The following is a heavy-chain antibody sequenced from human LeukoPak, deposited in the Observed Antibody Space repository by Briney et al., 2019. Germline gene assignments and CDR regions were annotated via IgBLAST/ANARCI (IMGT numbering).Heavy chain of an antibody. CDR1: DGSINTYC. CDR2: IYYSGST. V-gene: IGHV4-59*08. Sequence: SETLSLTCSVSDGSINTYCWSWIRQPPGKGLEWIGYIYYSGSTNYNPSLKSRLTISVDTSKNQFSLKLSSVTAADTAVYYCARRASTRIVFDYWGQGTLVTVSS. CDR3: ARRASTRIVFDY. D-gene: IGHD3-22*01. J-gene: IGHJ4*02.